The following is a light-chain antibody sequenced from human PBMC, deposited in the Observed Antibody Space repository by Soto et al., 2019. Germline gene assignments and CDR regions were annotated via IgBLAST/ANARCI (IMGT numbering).Light chain of an antibody. CDR1: SSDIGAYNY. J-gene: IGLJ1*01. CDR2: EVS. V-gene: IGLV2-14*01. Sequence: QSALTQPASVSGSPGQSITVSCTGTSSDIGAYNYVSWYQQHPGEAPKLILYEVSKRPSGVSNRVSGSKSGNTASLTISGLQADDEADYYCCSRASTITYVFGSGTKLTVL. CDR3: CSRASTITYV.